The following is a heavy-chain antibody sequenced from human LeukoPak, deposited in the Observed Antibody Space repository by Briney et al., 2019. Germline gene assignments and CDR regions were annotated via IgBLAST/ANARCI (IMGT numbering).Heavy chain of an antibody. Sequence: GGSLRLSCTASGFTFRDCSMSWVRQAPGKGLQWVGFIRSKANGGTTEYAASVKGRFTISRDDSKSIVYLQMNSLKAEDTAVYYCARDPVGITPIDYWGQGTLVTVSS. D-gene: IGHD1-26*01. J-gene: IGHJ4*02. CDR1: GFTFRDCS. CDR2: IRSKANGGTT. CDR3: ARDPVGITPIDY. V-gene: IGHV3-49*04.